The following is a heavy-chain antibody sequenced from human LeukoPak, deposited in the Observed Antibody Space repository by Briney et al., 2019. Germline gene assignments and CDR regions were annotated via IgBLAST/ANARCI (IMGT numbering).Heavy chain of an antibody. D-gene: IGHD5-18*01. J-gene: IGHJ4*02. V-gene: IGHV3-30*02. CDR3: AKVAGYSYVGVYYFDY. CDR1: GFTFSDYG. Sequence: GGSLRLSCAASGFTFSDYGMNWVRQTPGKGLEWLAFIQNDGSNTFYADSVKGRFTISRDNSKNTLYLQMNSLRAEDTAVYYCAKVAGYSYVGVYYFDYWGQGTLVTVSS. CDR2: IQNDGSNT.